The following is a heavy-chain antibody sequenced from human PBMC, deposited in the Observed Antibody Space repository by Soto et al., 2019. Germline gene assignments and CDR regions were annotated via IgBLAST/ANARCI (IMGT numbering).Heavy chain of an antibody. J-gene: IGHJ3*02. D-gene: IGHD6-13*01. CDR2: ISGSGGST. V-gene: IGHV3-23*01. CDR3: AKAAGYSSSWYKIGAFDI. CDR1: GFTFSSYA. Sequence: PGGSLRLSCAASGFTFSSYAMSWVRQAPGKGLEWVSAISGSGGSTYYADSVKGRFTISRDNSKNTLYLQMNSLRAEDTAVYYCAKAAGYSSSWYKIGAFDIWGQGTMVTVSS.